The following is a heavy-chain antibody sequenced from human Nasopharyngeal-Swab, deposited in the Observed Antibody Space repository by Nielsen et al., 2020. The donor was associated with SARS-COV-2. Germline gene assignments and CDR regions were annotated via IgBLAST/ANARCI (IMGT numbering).Heavy chain of an antibody. D-gene: IGHD6-6*01. CDR1: GYSISSGYY. J-gene: IGHJ6*02. CDR2: IYHSGST. CDR3: ASIAARSGFGMDV. V-gene: IGHV4-38-2*01. Sequence: SETLSLTCAVSGYSISSGYYWGWIRQPPGKGLEWIGSIYHSGSTNYNPSLKSRVTISVDTSKNQFSLKLSSVTAADTAVYYCASIAARSGFGMDVWGQGTTVTVSS.